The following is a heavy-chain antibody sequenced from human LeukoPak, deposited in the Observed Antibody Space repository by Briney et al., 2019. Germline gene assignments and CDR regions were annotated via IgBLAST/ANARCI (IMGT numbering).Heavy chain of an antibody. J-gene: IGHJ5*02. Sequence: PSETLSLTCAVYGGSFSGYYWSWIRQPPGKGLEWIGEINHSGSTNYNPSLKSRVTISVDTSKNQFSLKLSSVTAADTAVYYCARGQRNYYGSGSYRDWFDPWGQGTLVTVSS. D-gene: IGHD3-10*01. CDR2: INHSGST. CDR3: ARGQRNYYGSGSYRDWFDP. V-gene: IGHV4-34*01. CDR1: GGSFSGYY.